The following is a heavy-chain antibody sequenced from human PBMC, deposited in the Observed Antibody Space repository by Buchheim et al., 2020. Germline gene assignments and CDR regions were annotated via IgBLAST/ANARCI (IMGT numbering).Heavy chain of an antibody. CDR1: GFTFSSYG. D-gene: IGHD3-10*01. CDR2: IWYDGSNK. J-gene: IGHJ4*02. V-gene: IGHV3-33*01. CDR3: ARDYKGNYYYGSGSYRGYFDY. Sequence: QVQLVESGGGVVQPGRSLRLSCAASGFTFSSYGMHWVRQAPGKGLEWVAVIWYDGSNKYYADSVKGRFTISRDNSKNTLYLQMNSLRAEDTAVYYCARDYKGNYYYGSGSYRGYFDYWGQGTL.